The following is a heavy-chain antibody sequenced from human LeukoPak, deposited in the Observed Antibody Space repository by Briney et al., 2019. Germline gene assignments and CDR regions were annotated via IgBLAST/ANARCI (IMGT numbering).Heavy chain of an antibody. CDR1: GGSVSSGSYY. J-gene: IGHJ4*02. CDR3: ARYRGWSTFDY. V-gene: IGHV4-61*01. D-gene: IGHD6-19*01. CDR2: IYYSGST. Sequence: SETLSLTCTVSGGSVSSGSYYWSWIRQPPGKGLEWIGYIYYSGSTNYNPSLKSRVTISVDTSKNQFSLKPSPVTAADTAVYYCARYRGWSTFDYWGQGTLVTVSS.